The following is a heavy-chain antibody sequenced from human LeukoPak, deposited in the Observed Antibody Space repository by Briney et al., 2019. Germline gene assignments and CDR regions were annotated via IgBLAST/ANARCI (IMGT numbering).Heavy chain of an antibody. Sequence: GASVKVSCKASGYTFTSYYMHWVRQAPGQGLEWMGIINPSGGSTSYAQKFQGRVTMTRDTSTSTVYMELSSLRSEDTAVYYCARVEGPNYDFWSGYYQYQEYGMDVWGQGTTVTVSS. D-gene: IGHD3-3*01. J-gene: IGHJ6*02. CDR3: ARVEGPNYDFWSGYYQYQEYGMDV. CDR2: INPSGGST. V-gene: IGHV1-46*01. CDR1: GYTFTSYY.